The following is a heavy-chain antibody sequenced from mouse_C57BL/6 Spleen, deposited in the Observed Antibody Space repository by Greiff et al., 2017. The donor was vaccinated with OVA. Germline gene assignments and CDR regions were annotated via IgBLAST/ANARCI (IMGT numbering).Heavy chain of an antibody. CDR2: IRNKANGYTT. D-gene: IGHD1-1*01. V-gene: IGHV7-3*01. Sequence: EVKLVESGGGLVQPGGSLSLSCAASGFTFTDYYMSWVRQPPGKALEWLGFIRNKANGYTTEYSASVKGRFTISRDNSQSILYLQMNALRAEGSATYYCARSTYYYGSSSGYFDYWGQGTTLTVSS. J-gene: IGHJ2*01. CDR1: GFTFTDYY. CDR3: ARSTYYYGSSSGYFDY.